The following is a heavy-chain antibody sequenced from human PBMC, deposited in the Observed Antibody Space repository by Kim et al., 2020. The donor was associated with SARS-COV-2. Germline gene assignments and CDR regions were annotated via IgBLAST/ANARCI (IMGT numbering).Heavy chain of an antibody. J-gene: IGHJ4*02. D-gene: IGHD3-16*01. CDR3: ANDGLGGGTTPTIFDN. CDR2: ISGTGDYT. CDR1: GFTFSGYV. Sequence: GGSLRLSCAASGFTFSGYVMSWVRQAPGKGLEWVSRISGTGDYTHYADSVKGRFTISRDNSRNTLSLQMNSLRAEDTAVYYCANDGLGGGTTPTIFDNWGQGTLVTVSS. V-gene: IGHV3-23*01.